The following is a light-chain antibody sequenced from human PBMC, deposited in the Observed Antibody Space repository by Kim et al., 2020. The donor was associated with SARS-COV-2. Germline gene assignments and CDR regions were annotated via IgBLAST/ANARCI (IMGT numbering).Light chain of an antibody. CDR1: QGIRSY. CDR2: AAS. V-gene: IGKV1-9*01. J-gene: IGKJ4*01. Sequence: ASEGARVTIACRASQGIRSYLAWYQQKPAKAPKLLIYAASTVHSGVPSRFSGSGSGTEFTLTISSLQPEDFSTDYCQQLNSNTLLTFGGGTKLEI. CDR3: QQLNSNTLLT.